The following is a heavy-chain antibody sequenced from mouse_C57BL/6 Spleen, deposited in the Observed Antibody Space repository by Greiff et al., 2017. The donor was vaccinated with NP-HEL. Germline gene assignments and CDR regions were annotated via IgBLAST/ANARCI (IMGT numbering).Heavy chain of an antibody. CDR3: ARGGAITTVVASYWYFDV. J-gene: IGHJ1*03. CDR1: GYAFTNYL. CDR2: INPGSGGT. V-gene: IGHV1-54*01. Sequence: VQVVESGAELVRPGTSVKVSCKASGYAFTNYLIEWVKQRPGQGLEWIGVINPGSGGTNYNEKFKGKATLTADKSSSTAYMQLSSLTSEDSAVYFCARGGAITTVVASYWYFDVWGTGTTVTVSS. D-gene: IGHD1-1*01.